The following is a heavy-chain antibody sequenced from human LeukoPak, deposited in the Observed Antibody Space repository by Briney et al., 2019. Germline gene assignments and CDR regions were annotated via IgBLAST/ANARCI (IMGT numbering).Heavy chain of an antibody. J-gene: IGHJ4*02. CDR2: ISGSGGST. CDR3: AKVEKDVRYWSN. CDR1: GFTFSSYA. Sequence: GGSLRLSCAASGFTFSSYAMSWGRQAAGKWLERVSAISGSGGSTYYADSVKGRFTISRDNSKNTLYLQMNSLRAEDTAVYYCAKVEKDVRYWSNWGQGTLVTVSS. V-gene: IGHV3-23*01. D-gene: IGHD2-8*02.